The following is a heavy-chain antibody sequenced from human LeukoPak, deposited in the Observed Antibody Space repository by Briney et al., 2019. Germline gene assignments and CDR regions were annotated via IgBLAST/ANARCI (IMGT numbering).Heavy chain of an antibody. J-gene: IGHJ4*02. Sequence: GASVKVSCKTSGYTFTGYYIHWVRQALGQGLEWMGWINPNSGGTNYAQKFQGRVTMTRDTSISTAYMELSRLRSDDTAVYYCARGTREGYNFAFDYWGQGTLVIDSS. V-gene: IGHV1-2*02. D-gene: IGHD5-12*01. CDR1: GYTFTGYY. CDR3: ARGTREGYNFAFDY. CDR2: INPNSGGT.